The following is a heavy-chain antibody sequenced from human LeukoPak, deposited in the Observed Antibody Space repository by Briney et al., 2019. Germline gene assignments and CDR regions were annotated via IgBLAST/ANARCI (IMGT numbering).Heavy chain of an antibody. CDR2: ISSNGGST. CDR3: AREGPGSGSFSY. J-gene: IGHJ4*02. CDR1: GFTFSSYA. Sequence: PGGSQRLSCAASGFTFSSYAMHWVRQAPGKGLEYVSAISSNGGSTYYANSVKGRFTISRDNSKNTLYLQMGSLRAEDMAVYYCAREGPGSGSFSYWGQGTLVTVSS. V-gene: IGHV3-64*01. D-gene: IGHD3-10*01.